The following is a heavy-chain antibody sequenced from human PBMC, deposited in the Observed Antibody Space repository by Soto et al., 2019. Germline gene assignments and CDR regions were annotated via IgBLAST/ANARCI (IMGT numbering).Heavy chain of an antibody. V-gene: IGHV3-23*01. J-gene: IGHJ4*02. D-gene: IGHD4-17*01. CDR1: GFTFSSYA. Sequence: GGSLRLSCAASGFTFSSYAMTWVRQAPGKGLEWVSGISGSGATTSYADSVKGRFTVSRDNSKNTLYLQMNSLRVEDTAVYYCAIYGGNSVYFDYWGQGTLVTVSS. CDR2: ISGSGATT. CDR3: AIYGGNSVYFDY.